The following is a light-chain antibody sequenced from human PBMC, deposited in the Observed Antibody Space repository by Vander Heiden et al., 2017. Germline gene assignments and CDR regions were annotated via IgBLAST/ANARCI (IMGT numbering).Light chain of an antibody. V-gene: IGKV1-5*03. CDR2: KAS. J-gene: IGKJ1*01. CDR1: QNIKNW. CDR3: HQYNSYSPST. Sequence: DIQMTQSPSTLAASVGDRVTITCRASQNIKNWLAWYQQRPGKAPKLLIYKASTLESGVASRFSGSGSGTEFTLTISSLQPDDFATYYCHQYNSYSPSTFGQGTQVEIK.